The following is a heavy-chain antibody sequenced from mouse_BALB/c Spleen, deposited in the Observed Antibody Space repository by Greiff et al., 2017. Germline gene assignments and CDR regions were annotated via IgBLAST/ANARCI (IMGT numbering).Heavy chain of an antibody. J-gene: IGHJ3*01. CDR1: GYTFTSYW. CDR3: TRGNYYGSSTWFAY. V-gene: IGHV1-5*01. Sequence: DVKLQESGTVLARPGASVKMSCKASGYTFTSYWMHWVKQRPGQGLEWIGAIYPGNSDTSYNQKFKGKAKLTAVTSTSTAYMELSSLTNEDSAVYYCTRGNYYGSSTWFAYWGQGTLVTVSA. CDR2: IYPGNSDT. D-gene: IGHD1-1*01.